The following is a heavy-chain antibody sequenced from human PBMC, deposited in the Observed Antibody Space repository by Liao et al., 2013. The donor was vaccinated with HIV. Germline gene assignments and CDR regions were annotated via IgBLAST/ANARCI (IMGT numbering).Heavy chain of an antibody. J-gene: IGHJ4*02. D-gene: IGHD3-3*02. Sequence: QVQLQQWGAGLLKPSETLSLTCAVYGGSFSGYYWSWIRQPPGKALEWIGEIDHSGRTNYNPSLKRRLAISVDTSKNQFSLKLSSVTAADTAVYYCARLDSLIFGVVILRDYWGQGTLVTVSS. V-gene: IGHV4-34*01. CDR2: IDHSGRT. CDR1: GGSFSGYY. CDR3: ARLDSLIFGVVILRDY.